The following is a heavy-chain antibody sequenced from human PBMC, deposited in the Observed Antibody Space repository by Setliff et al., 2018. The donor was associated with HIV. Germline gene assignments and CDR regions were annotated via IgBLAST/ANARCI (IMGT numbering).Heavy chain of an antibody. D-gene: IGHD1-1*01. CDR2: IIPIFNTA. J-gene: IGHJ4*02. Sequence: ASVKVSCKASGGTFSSYAISWVRQAPGQGLEWMGGIIPIFNTANYAQKFQGRVTIAADWAIETAYMELSSLRFVDTAVYYCRGTAGSSFDHWGQGTLVTVSS. CDR1: GGTFSSYA. CDR3: RGTAGSSFDH. V-gene: IGHV1-69*13.